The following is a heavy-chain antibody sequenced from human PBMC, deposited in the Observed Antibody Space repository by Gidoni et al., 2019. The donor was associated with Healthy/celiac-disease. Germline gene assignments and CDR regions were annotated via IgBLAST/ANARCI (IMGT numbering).Heavy chain of an antibody. D-gene: IGHD4-17*01. CDR1: GFTFSSYS. J-gene: IGHJ3*02. CDR3: ARGDYGDYGFDHDAFDI. Sequence: EVQLVESGGGLVKPGGSLRLSCAASGFTFSSYSMNWVRQAPGKGLEWVSSISSSSSYIYYADSVKGRFTISRDNAKNSLYLQMNSLRAEDTAVYYCARGDYGDYGFDHDAFDIWGQGTMVTVSS. CDR2: ISSSSSYI. V-gene: IGHV3-21*01.